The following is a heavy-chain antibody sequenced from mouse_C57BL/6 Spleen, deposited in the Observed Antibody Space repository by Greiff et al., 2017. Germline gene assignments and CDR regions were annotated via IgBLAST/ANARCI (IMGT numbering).Heavy chain of an antibody. Sequence: EVKLQESGGGLVQPGGSLSLSCAASGFTFTDYYMSWVRQPPGKALAWLGFIRNKANGYTTEYSASVKGRFTISRDNSQSILYLQMNALRAEDSATYYCARVGEWLPYFDYWGQGTTLTVSS. CDR2: IRNKANGYTT. J-gene: IGHJ2*01. CDR3: ARVGEWLPYFDY. D-gene: IGHD2-2*01. CDR1: GFTFTDYY. V-gene: IGHV7-3*01.